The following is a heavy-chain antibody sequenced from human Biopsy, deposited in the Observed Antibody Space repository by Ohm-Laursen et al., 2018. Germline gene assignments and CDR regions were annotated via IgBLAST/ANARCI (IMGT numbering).Heavy chain of an antibody. CDR2: IIPIFGTV. CDR3: ATDADGYYTEFDF. D-gene: IGHD5-24*01. J-gene: IGHJ4*02. Sequence: SVKVSCKASGGTFTNYAISWVRQAPGQGLEWMGGIIPIFGTVNYAQRFQGRVALTADKSTGTAYMELNRLISDDTAVYYCATDADGYYTEFDFWGQGTLITVSS. V-gene: IGHV1-69*06. CDR1: GGTFTNYA.